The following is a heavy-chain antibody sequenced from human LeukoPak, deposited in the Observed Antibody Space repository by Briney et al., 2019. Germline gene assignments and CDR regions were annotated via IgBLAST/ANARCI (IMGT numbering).Heavy chain of an antibody. CDR2: IFPSGGEI. D-gene: IGHD2-8*02. V-gene: IGHV3-23*01. CDR3: ATYRQVLLPFES. J-gene: IGHJ4*02. Sequence: GGSLRLSCAASGFTFSTFAMIWVRQPPGKGLEWVSSIFPSGGEIHYADSVRGRFTISRDNSKGTLSLQMNSLRAEDTAIYYCATYRQVLLPFESWGQGTLVTVSS. CDR1: GFTFSTFA.